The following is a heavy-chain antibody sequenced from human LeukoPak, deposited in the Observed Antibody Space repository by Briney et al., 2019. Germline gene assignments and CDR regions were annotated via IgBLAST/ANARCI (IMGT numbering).Heavy chain of an antibody. Sequence: GGSLRLSCAASGFTFSSYAMHWVRQAPGKGLEWVAVISYDGSNKYYADSVKGRFTISRDNSKNTLYLQMNSLRAEDTAVYYCARGDSYGYSKDYYFDYWGQGTLVTVSS. J-gene: IGHJ4*02. D-gene: IGHD5-18*01. CDR2: ISYDGSNK. V-gene: IGHV3-30-3*01. CDR1: GFTFSSYA. CDR3: ARGDSYGYSKDYYFDY.